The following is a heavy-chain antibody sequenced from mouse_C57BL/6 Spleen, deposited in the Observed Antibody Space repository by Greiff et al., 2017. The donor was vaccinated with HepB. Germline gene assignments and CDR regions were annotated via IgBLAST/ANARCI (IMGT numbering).Heavy chain of an antibody. J-gene: IGHJ3*01. CDR1: GYTFTSYW. Sequence: QVQLQQSGAELVKPGASVKLSCKASGYTFTSYWMQWVKQRPGQGLEWIGEIDPSDSYTNYNQKFKGKATLTVDTSSSTAYMQLSSLTSEDSAVYYCARLRGYYFFAYWGQGTLVTVSA. CDR3: ARLRGYYFFAY. D-gene: IGHD2-3*01. V-gene: IGHV1-50*01. CDR2: IDPSDSYT.